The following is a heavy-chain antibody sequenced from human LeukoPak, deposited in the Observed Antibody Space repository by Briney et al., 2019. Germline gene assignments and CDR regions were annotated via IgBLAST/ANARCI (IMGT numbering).Heavy chain of an antibody. D-gene: IGHD6-19*01. Sequence: GGSLRLSCAASGFTFSTYDMTWVRQAPGKGLEWVSSISGGGGSTYYADSVKGRFTTSRDNSKNTLYLQMNGLRAEDTAVYYCAKDLAAVPGNKYFAYWGQGTLVTVSS. CDR1: GFTFSTYD. CDR2: ISGGGGST. CDR3: AKDLAAVPGNKYFAY. V-gene: IGHV3-23*01. J-gene: IGHJ4*02.